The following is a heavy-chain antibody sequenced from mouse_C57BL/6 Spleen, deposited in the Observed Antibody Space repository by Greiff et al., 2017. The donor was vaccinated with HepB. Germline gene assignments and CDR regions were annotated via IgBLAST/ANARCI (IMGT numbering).Heavy chain of an antibody. J-gene: IGHJ4*01. CDR2: INPGSGGT. CDR1: GYAFTNYL. Sequence: VQVVESGAELVRPGTSVKVSCKASGYAFTNYLIEWVKQRPGQGLEWIGVINPGSGGTNYNEKFKGKATLTADKSSSTAYMQLSSLTSEDSAVYFCARDSKGAMDYWGQGTSVTVSS. D-gene: IGHD2-5*01. CDR3: ARDSKGAMDY. V-gene: IGHV1-54*01.